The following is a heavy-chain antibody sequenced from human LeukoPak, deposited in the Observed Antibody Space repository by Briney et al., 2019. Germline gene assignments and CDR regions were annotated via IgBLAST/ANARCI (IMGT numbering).Heavy chain of an antibody. J-gene: IGHJ6*03. Sequence: SETLSLTCAVYGGSFSGYYWSWIRQPPGKGLEWIGEINHSGSTNYNPSLKSRVTISVDTSKNQFSLKLSSVTAADTAVYYCARGGDIVVVPETKDDYYYYMDVWGKGTTVTVSS. CDR1: GGSFSGYY. V-gene: IGHV4-34*01. CDR2: INHSGST. CDR3: ARGGDIVVVPETKDDYYYYMDV. D-gene: IGHD2-2*01.